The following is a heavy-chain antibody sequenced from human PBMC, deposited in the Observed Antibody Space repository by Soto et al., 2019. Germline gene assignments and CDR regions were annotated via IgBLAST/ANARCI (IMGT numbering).Heavy chain of an antibody. D-gene: IGHD2-15*01. CDR2: IRSKAYGGTT. J-gene: IGHJ4*02. Sequence: GGSLRLSCTASGFTFGDYAMSWFRQAPGKGLEWVGFIRSKAYGGTTEYAASVKGRFTISRDDSKSIAYLQMNSLKTEDTAVYYCTREAVLGYCSGGSCGDDYWGQGTLVPVSS. CDR1: GFTFGDYA. V-gene: IGHV3-49*03. CDR3: TREAVLGYCSGGSCGDDY.